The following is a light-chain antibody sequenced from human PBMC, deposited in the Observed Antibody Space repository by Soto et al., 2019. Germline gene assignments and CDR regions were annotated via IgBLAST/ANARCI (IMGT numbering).Light chain of an antibody. V-gene: IGKV3-11*01. CDR1: QSVSNF. Sequence: YPGDRRTLNCMASQSVSNFLAWYLQRPGQAPRLLIFDASKRAAGVPARFSGSGSGIFFTLTISGLDLEDFALYYSQHHSSSVWTFGQGTKVDIK. J-gene: IGKJ1*01. CDR2: DAS. CDR3: QHHSSSVWT.